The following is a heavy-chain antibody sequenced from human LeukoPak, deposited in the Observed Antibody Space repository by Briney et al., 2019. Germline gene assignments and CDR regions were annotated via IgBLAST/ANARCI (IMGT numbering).Heavy chain of an antibody. CDR3: ARDAAAAGPYYYYGMDV. Sequence: GGSLRLSCAASGFTFSDYYMSWIRQAPVKGLEWVSYISSSGNTIYYADSVKGRFTISRDNAKNSLYLQMNSLRAEDTAVYYCARDAAAAGPYYYYGMDVWGQGTTVTVSS. D-gene: IGHD6-13*01. CDR2: ISSSGNTI. CDR1: GFTFSDYY. V-gene: IGHV3-11*01. J-gene: IGHJ6*02.